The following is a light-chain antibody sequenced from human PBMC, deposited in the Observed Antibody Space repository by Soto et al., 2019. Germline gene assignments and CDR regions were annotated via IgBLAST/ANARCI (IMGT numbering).Light chain of an antibody. CDR3: QQSYSFPYT. V-gene: IGKV1-39*01. Sequence: DIQMTQSPSSLSASVGDRVTITCRPSQTISNYLNWYQQKPGQAPKFLIYAASTIQNGVPSRFSGRTSGADFTLTINGLQPEDFATYYCQQSYSFPYTFGQGTKLEI. CDR2: AAS. J-gene: IGKJ2*01. CDR1: QTISNY.